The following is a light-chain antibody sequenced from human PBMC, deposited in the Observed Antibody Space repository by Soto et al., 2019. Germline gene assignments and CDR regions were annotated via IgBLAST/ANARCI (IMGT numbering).Light chain of an antibody. CDR2: DAS. CDR1: QSISSW. V-gene: IGKV1-5*01. Sequence: DIQMTQSPSTLSASVGDRVTITCRASQSISSWLAWYQQKPGKAPKLLIYDASSLESGVPSRFSGSGSGTEFTLTISSLQFDDFATYYCQQYNSYSKLTFGGGTKVDIK. J-gene: IGKJ4*01. CDR3: QQYNSYSKLT.